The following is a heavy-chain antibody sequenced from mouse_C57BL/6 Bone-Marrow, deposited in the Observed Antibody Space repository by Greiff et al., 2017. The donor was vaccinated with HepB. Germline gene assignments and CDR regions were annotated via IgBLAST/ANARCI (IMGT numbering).Heavy chain of an antibody. Sequence: EVQRVESGPGMVKPSQSLSLTCTVTGYSITSGYDWHWIRHFPGNKLEWMGYISYSGSTNYNPSLKSRISITHDTSKNHFFLKLNSVTTEDTATYYCARDRDGYYGDFDVWGTGTTVTVSS. CDR1: GYSITSGYD. D-gene: IGHD2-3*01. J-gene: IGHJ1*03. CDR2: ISYSGST. V-gene: IGHV3-1*01. CDR3: ARDRDGYYGDFDV.